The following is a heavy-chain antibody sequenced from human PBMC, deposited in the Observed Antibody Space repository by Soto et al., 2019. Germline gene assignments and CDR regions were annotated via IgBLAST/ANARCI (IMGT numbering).Heavy chain of an antibody. CDR1: GGTFSSYA. J-gene: IGHJ3*02. CDR2: IIPVFATT. Sequence: ASVKVSCKASGGTFSSYAVNWVRQAPGQGLEWMGVIIPVFATTHYAQNSHGRVTITADESTSTAYMELSSPRSEDTAVYYCARDSIAALWIAFDIWGQGTMVTVSS. V-gene: IGHV1-69*13. CDR3: ARDSIAALWIAFDI. D-gene: IGHD6-13*01.